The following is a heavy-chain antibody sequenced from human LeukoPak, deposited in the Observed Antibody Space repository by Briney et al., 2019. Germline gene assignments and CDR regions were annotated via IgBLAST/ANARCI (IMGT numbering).Heavy chain of an antibody. CDR1: GFTFSSYG. CDR3: ARGEPYYYDSSGHFDY. CDR2: IWYDGSNK. V-gene: IGHV3-33*01. J-gene: IGHJ4*02. D-gene: IGHD3-22*01. Sequence: GGSLRLSCAASGFTFSSYGMHWVRQAPGKGLEWLAVIWYDGSNKYYADSVKVRFTISRDNSKNTLYLQMNSLRAEDTAVYYCARGEPYYYDSSGHFDYWGQGTLVTVSS.